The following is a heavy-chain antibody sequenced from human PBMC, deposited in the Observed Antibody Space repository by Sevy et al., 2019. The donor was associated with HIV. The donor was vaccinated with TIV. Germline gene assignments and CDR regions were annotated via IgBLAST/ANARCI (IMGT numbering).Heavy chain of an antibody. J-gene: IGHJ6*02. Sequence: ASVKVSCKASGYIFSDYYIHWERQAPGPGLEWMAWINSDSGVTNYAQRFQGEVTVTRDTSLRTAYLELTNLKSNDTAIYYCARLTTQPTSDLYGLDVWGQGTMVTVSS. V-gene: IGHV1-2*02. D-gene: IGHD4-17*01. CDR1: GYIFSDYY. CDR3: ARLTTQPTSDLYGLDV. CDR2: INSDSGVT.